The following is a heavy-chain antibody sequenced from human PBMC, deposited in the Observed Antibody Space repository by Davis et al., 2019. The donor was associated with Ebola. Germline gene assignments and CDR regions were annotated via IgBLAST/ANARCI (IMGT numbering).Heavy chain of an antibody. CDR3: ASPDCSSTSCYLFGDAFDI. J-gene: IGHJ3*02. Sequence: PSETLSLTCTVSGGSISSYYWSWIRQPAGKGLEWIGRIYTSGSTNYNPSLKSRVTISVGTSKNQFSLKLSSVTAADTAVYYCASPDCSSTSCYLFGDAFDIWGQGTMVTVSS. V-gene: IGHV4-4*07. CDR1: GGSISSYY. CDR2: IYTSGST. D-gene: IGHD2-2*01.